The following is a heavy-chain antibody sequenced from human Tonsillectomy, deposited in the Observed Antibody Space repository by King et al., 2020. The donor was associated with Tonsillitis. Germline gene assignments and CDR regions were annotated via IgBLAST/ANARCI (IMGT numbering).Heavy chain of an antibody. Sequence: QLVQSGAEVKKPGSSVKVSCKASGGTFSSYAISWVRQAPGQGLEWMGGIIPIFGTANYAQKFQGRVTITADESTSTAYMELSSLRYEDTAVYYCARGDGRAAAGTGPQFYYYYYGMDVWGQGTTVTVSS. CDR3: ARGDGRAAAGTGPQFYYYYYGMDV. J-gene: IGHJ6*02. V-gene: IGHV1-69*12. CDR1: GGTFSSYA. CDR2: IIPIFGTA. D-gene: IGHD6-13*01.